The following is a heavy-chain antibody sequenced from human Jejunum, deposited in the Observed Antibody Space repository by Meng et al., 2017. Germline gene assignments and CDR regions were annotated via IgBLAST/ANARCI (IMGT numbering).Heavy chain of an antibody. CDR3: DRCRDASVGFDS. CDR1: GFDFDGYW. Sequence: VVQVGAEGGLLRPGVSLALSSAAYGFDFDGYWRDWVRQSPGKGMEWVLQIKNDGSNTDPTHYVKGTFTISRDNAKNILFLKMHSLSVADTYDYYCDRCRDASVGFDSWGQGTLVTVSS. V-gene: IGHV3-74*02. J-gene: IGHJ4*02. D-gene: IGHD2-2*01. CDR2: IKNDGSNT.